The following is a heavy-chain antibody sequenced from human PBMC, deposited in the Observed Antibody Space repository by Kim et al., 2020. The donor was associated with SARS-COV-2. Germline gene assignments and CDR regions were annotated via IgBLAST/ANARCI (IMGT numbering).Heavy chain of an antibody. Sequence: ASVKVSCKASGYTFTGYYMHWVRQAPGQGLEWMGRINPNSGGTNYAQKFQGRVTMTRDTSISTAYMELSRLRSDDTAVYYCARGGYHLIVVVTAPIGDYFDYWGQGTLVTVSS. D-gene: IGHD2-21*02. CDR2: INPNSGGT. V-gene: IGHV1-2*06. CDR3: ARGGYHLIVVVTAPIGDYFDY. CDR1: GYTFTGYY. J-gene: IGHJ4*02.